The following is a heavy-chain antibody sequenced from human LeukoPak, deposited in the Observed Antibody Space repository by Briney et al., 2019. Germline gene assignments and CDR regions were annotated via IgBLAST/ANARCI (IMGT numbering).Heavy chain of an antibody. V-gene: IGHV4-34*01. J-gene: IGHJ4*02. Sequence: SETLSLTCAIYGGSFSGYYWSWIRQPPGKGLEWIGEINHSGSTNYNPSLKSRVTISVDTSKNQFSLKLSSVTAADTAVYYCARGRDYWGQGTLVTVSS. CDR1: GGSFSGYY. CDR2: INHSGST. CDR3: ARGRDY.